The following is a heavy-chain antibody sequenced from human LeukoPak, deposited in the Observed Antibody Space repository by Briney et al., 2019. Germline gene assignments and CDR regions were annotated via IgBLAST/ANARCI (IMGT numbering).Heavy chain of an antibody. CDR3: ARDLSYYDIFGGIDY. V-gene: IGHV3-11*01. Sequence: GTSLRLSCAASGFTFSDFYMSWIRQAPGKGLEWVSYISTSGSTIYNADSVKGRFTISRDNAKKSLYLQMNSLRAEDTAVYYCARDLSYYDIFGGIDYWGQGTLVTVSS. CDR2: ISTSGSTI. D-gene: IGHD3-9*01. J-gene: IGHJ4*02. CDR1: GFTFSDFY.